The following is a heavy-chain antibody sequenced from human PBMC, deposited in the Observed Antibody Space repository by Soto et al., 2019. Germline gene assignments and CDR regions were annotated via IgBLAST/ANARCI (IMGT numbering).Heavy chain of an antibody. CDR2: VSDSGDNT. CDR1: RFTVCNYV. D-gene: IGHD3-10*01. CDR3: AKALGGKWYFDY. V-gene: IGHV3-23*01. Sequence: GGSLRLSCAASRFTVCNYVMSWFRQAPGKGLEWVSAVSDSGDNTYYADSVKGRFTISRDNSKNTLYVQLNSLRAEDTAIYYCAKALGGKWYFDYWGQGTLVTVSS. J-gene: IGHJ4*02.